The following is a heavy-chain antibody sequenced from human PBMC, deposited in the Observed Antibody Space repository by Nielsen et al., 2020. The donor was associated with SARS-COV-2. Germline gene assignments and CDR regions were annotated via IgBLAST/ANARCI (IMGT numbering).Heavy chain of an antibody. J-gene: IGHJ6*03. CDR3: ARGHLVVVPSPILGLGPFFYSFYLDV. CDR1: GGSVSSNDW. Sequence: SATLSLTCAVSGGSVSSNDWWTWVRKSPGKGLEWIGEVSHSGSTNYSPSLKSRVTLSMDKSRRQFSLRLASVSAADTAVYFCARGHLVVVPSPILGLGPFFYSFYLDVWGKGTTVIVSS. D-gene: IGHD2-2*02. V-gene: IGHV4-4*02. CDR2: VSHSGST.